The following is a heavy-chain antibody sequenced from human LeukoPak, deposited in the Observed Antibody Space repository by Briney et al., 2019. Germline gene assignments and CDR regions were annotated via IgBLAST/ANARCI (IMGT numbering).Heavy chain of an antibody. CDR3: ARGRIFDY. D-gene: IGHD2-15*01. V-gene: IGHV3-7*01. J-gene: IGHJ4*02. Sequence: GGSLRLSCAASGFTLSSYWMSWVRQAPGKGLEWVANINQDGSEKNCVDSVKGRFTISRDNAKNLLYLQMNSLRAEDTAVYYCARGRIFDYWGQGTLVTVSS. CDR1: GFTLSSYW. CDR2: INQDGSEK.